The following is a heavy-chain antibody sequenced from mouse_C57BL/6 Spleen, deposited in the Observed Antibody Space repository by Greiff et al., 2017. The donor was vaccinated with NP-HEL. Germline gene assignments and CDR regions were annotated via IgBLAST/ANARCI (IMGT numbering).Heavy chain of an antibody. D-gene: IGHD1-1*01. CDR2: IDPSDSYT. J-gene: IGHJ3*01. CDR1: GYTFTSYW. CDR3: ARWGTTVVEHFAY. Sequence: QVQLQQPGAELVKPGASVKLSCKASGYTFTSYWMQWVKQRPGQGLEWIGEIDPSDSYTNYNQKFKGKATLTVDTSSSTAYMQLSSLTSEDSAVYYCARWGTTVVEHFAYWGQGTLVTVSA. V-gene: IGHV1-50*01.